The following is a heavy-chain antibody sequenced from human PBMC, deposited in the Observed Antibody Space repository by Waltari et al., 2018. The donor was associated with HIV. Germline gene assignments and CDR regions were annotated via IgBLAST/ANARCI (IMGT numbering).Heavy chain of an antibody. J-gene: IGHJ3*02. CDR2: IRGYSGYI. CDR1: RFPFCTSG. Sequence: EVQLVESGGGLVKPGGSLRLSCAASRFPFCTSGINWVRQAPGRGLDWVSSIRGYSGYIYYADSVKGRFAISRDNAKNSLYLQMNSLRAEDTAVYYCARAQSHDAFDIWGQGTMVTVSS. CDR3: ARAQSHDAFDI. V-gene: IGHV3-21*01.